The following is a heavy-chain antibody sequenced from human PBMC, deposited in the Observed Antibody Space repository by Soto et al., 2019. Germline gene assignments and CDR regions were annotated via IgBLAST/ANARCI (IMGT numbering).Heavy chain of an antibody. Sequence: EVQLLESGGGLVQPGGSLTLSCAASGFTFSAYAMSWVRQAPGKGLEWVSGISGSGGSKYYPDSVRGRFTISRDNLETTLYLQLSSLRAEDSAVYDCAKDRGVRAINYFFYCTDVWGQGTTVTVSS. CDR3: AKDRGVRAINYFFYCTDV. CDR2: ISGSGGSK. J-gene: IGHJ6*02. V-gene: IGHV3-23*01. D-gene: IGHD3-10*01. CDR1: GFTFSAYA.